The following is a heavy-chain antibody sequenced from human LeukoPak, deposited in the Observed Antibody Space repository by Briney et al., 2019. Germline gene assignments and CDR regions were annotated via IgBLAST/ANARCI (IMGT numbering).Heavy chain of an antibody. V-gene: IGHV3-30*03. Sequence: GGSLRLSCAASGFTFSSYGMHWVRQAPGKGLEWVAVISYDGSNKYYADSVKGRFTISIDNSKNTLYLQMNSLRAEDTAVYYCARAVLVAAAPGDYWGQGTLVTVSS. D-gene: IGHD6-13*01. CDR3: ARAVLVAAAPGDY. CDR1: GFTFSSYG. J-gene: IGHJ4*02. CDR2: ISYDGSNK.